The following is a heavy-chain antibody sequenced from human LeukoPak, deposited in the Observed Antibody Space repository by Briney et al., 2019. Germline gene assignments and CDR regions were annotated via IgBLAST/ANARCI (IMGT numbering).Heavy chain of an antibody. CDR3: NYDFWSGNDY. V-gene: IGHV3-53*01. D-gene: IGHD3-3*01. CDR1: GFTVSSNY. Sequence: GGSLRLSCAASGFTVSSNYMSWVRQAPGKGLEWVSVIYSGGSTYYADSVRGRFTISRDNSKNTLYLQMNSLRAEDTAVYYCNYDFWSGNDYWGREPWSPSPQ. CDR2: IYSGGST. J-gene: IGHJ4*02.